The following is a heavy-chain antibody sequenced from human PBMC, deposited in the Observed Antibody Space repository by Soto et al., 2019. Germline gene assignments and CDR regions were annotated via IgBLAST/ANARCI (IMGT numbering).Heavy chain of an antibody. V-gene: IGHV1-69*13. CDR3: ARGGYCSGGSCYSYYYGMDV. CDR2: IIPIFGTA. J-gene: IGHJ6*02. Sequence: SVKVSCKASGGTFSSYAISWVRQAPGQGLEWMGGIIPIFGTANYAQKFQGRVTITADESTSTAYMELSSLRSGDTAVYYCARGGYCSGGSCYSYYYGMDVWGQGTTVTVSS. CDR1: GGTFSSYA. D-gene: IGHD2-15*01.